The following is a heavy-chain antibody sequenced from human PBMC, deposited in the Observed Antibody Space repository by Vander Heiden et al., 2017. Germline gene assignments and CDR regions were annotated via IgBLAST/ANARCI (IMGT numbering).Heavy chain of an antibody. V-gene: IGHV3-9*01. CDR2: ISWNSGSI. D-gene: IGHD6-19*01. CDR1: GFTFCDYA. J-gene: IGHJ4*02. Sequence: EVQLVESGGGLVQPGRSLRLSCAASGFTFCDYAMHWVRPAPGKGLEWVSGISWNSGSIGYADSVKGRFTISRDNAKNSLYLQMNSLRAEDTALYYCAKDSSGWSKGGSFDYWGQGTLVTVSS. CDR3: AKDSSGWSKGGSFDY.